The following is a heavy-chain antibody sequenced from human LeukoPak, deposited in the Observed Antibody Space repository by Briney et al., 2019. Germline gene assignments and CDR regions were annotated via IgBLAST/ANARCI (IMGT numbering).Heavy chain of an antibody. CDR1: GFTFSDYY. CDR2: ISSSSSYT. J-gene: IGHJ6*02. CDR3: ARLYTYYYYGMDV. Sequence: GGSLRLSCAASGFTFSDYYMSWIRQAPGKGLEWVSYISSSSSYTNYADSVKGRFTISRDNTKNSLYLQMNSLRAEDTAVYYCARLYTYYYYGMDVWGQGTTVTVSS. D-gene: IGHD1-14*01. V-gene: IGHV3-11*03.